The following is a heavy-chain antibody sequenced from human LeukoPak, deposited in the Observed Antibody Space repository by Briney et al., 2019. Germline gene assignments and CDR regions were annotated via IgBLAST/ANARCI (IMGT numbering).Heavy chain of an antibody. V-gene: IGHV3-20*04. D-gene: IGHD6-19*01. J-gene: IGHJ4*02. CDR1: GFTFDDYG. CDR3: ARHSRGAVAGTVDY. CDR2: INWNGGST. Sequence: GGSLRLSCAASGFTFDDYGMSWVRQGPGKGLEWVSGINWNGGSTGYADSVKGRFTISRDNAKNSLYLQMNSLRAEDTALYYCARHSRGAVAGTVDYWGQGTLVTVSS.